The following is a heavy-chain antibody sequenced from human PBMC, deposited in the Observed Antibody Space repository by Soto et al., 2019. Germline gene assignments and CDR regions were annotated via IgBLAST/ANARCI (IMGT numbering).Heavy chain of an antibody. CDR2: IYYSGST. Sequence: SETLSLTCTVSGGSISSYYWSWIRQPPGKGLEWIGYIYYSGSTSYNPSLKSRVTISVDTSKNQFSLKLSSVTAADTAVYYCASSTRLLHNYYYYYGMDVWGQGTTVTVSS. CDR3: ASSTRLLHNYYYYYGMDV. CDR1: GGSISSYY. V-gene: IGHV4-59*01. D-gene: IGHD3-22*01. J-gene: IGHJ6*02.